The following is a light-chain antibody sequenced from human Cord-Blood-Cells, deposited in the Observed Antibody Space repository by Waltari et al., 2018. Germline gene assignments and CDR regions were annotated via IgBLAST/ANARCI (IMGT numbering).Light chain of an antibody. CDR1: SSDVGSYNP. Sequence: QSALTQPASVSGSPGQSITISCTGTSSDVGSYNPVSWYQQHPGKAPKLMFYEGSKRPSGVSNRFSGSKSGNTASRTISGLQAEDEADYYCCSYAGSSTVFGGGTKLTVL. CDR2: EGS. CDR3: CSYAGSSTV. J-gene: IGLJ3*02. V-gene: IGLV2-23*01.